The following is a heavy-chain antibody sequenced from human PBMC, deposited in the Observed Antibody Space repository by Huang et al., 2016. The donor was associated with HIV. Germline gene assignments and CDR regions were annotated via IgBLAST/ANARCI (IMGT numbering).Heavy chain of an antibody. J-gene: IGHJ4*02. V-gene: IGHV3-74*01. D-gene: IGHD3-22*01. Sequence: EVQLVESGGGLVQPGGSLRLSCAAFGFSISSYWVHWVRHAPGKGLVWVSGINMDGRSTSHADSVKGLFTISRDNAKNTLYLQMNSLRAEDTAVYYCARDPRIQSWLNFFDYWGQGTLVSVSS. CDR1: GFSISSYW. CDR3: ARDPRIQSWLNFFDY. CDR2: INMDGRST.